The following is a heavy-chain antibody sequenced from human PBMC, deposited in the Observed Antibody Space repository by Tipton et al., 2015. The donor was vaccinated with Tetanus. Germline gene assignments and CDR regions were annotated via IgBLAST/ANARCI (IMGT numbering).Heavy chain of an antibody. D-gene: IGHD2-15*01. Sequence: AASGIIFTNAWMNWVRQAPGKGLEWLAVSWYDGTDKYYADSVKGRFTISRDNSKNTLYLQMNSLRAEDTALYYCAREADCSGGSCFSGDFDTWGQGTQVTVSS. CDR2: SWYDGTDK. CDR1: GIIFTNAW. J-gene: IGHJ4*02. V-gene: IGHV3-33*08. CDR3: AREADCSGGSCFSGDFDT.